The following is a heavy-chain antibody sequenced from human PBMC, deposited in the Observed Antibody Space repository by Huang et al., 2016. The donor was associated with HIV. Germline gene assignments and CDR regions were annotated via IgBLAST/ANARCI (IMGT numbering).Heavy chain of an antibody. CDR2: IYYSGST. Sequence: QVQLQESGPGLVKPSETLSLTCTVSGGSMSSYYWSWIRQPPGKGLEWIGYIYYSGSTNYNPSRKSRVTISVDTSKNQFSLRLSSVTAVDTAVYYCASASIAARRWFDPWGQGSLVTVSS. D-gene: IGHD6-6*01. J-gene: IGHJ5*02. CDR3: ASASIAARRWFDP. CDR1: GGSMSSYY. V-gene: IGHV4-59*01.